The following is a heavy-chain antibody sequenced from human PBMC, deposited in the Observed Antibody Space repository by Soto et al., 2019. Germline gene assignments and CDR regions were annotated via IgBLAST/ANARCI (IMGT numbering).Heavy chain of an antibody. CDR1: GYTFSSYD. CDR3: ATSGGGWYLY. V-gene: IGHV1-8*01. CDR2: LNPNSGDT. D-gene: IGHD6-19*01. J-gene: IGHJ4*02. Sequence: QVQLVQSGAEVKKPGASVKVSCKASGYTFSSYDINWVRQATGQGLEWMGWLNPNSGDTGYAQKFQGRVTLTRNTSINTAYIELSSLPSDATAVYYCATSGGGWYLYWGQGTLVTVSS.